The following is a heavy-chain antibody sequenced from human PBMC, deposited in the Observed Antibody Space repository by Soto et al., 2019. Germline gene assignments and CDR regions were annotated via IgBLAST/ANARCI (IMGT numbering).Heavy chain of an antibody. J-gene: IGHJ3*02. CDR3: AGPPLLTSRDDVFDM. CDR2: IKEDGREK. D-gene: IGHD3-16*01. CDR1: GFTFSNYW. Sequence: EVQLVESGGGLVQPGGSLRLSCAASGFTFSNYWMSWVRQAPGKGLEWVANIKEDGREKYYVDSVKGRFTISRDNAKNCLYLQRTSVRAEDTAVYYGAGPPLLTSRDDVFDMWGQGTMVTVSS. V-gene: IGHV3-7*01.